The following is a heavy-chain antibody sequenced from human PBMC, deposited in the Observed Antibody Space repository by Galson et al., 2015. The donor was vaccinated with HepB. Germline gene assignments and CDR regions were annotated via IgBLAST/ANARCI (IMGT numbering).Heavy chain of an antibody. D-gene: IGHD2-2*01. V-gene: IGHV3-11*01. CDR1: GFTFSDYY. CDR3: ARDQGYCSSTSCEGSAFDI. CDR2: ISSSGSTI. J-gene: IGHJ3*02. Sequence: SLRLSCAASGFTFSDYYMSWIRQAPGKGLEWVSYISSSGSTIYYADSVKGRFTISRDNAKNSLCLQMNSLRAEDTAVYYCARDQGYCSSTSCEGSAFDIWGQGTMVTVSS.